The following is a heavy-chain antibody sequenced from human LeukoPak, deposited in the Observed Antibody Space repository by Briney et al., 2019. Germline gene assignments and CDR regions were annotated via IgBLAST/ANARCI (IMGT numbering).Heavy chain of an antibody. Sequence: GGSLRLSCAASGFTFSSYSMNWVRQAPGKGLEWVSSISSSSSYTYYADSVKGRFTIFRDSAKNSLYLQMDSLRAEDTAVYYCARGRGYSGYDFGYWGQGTLVTVSS. V-gene: IGHV3-21*01. CDR3: ARGRGYSGYDFGY. D-gene: IGHD5-12*01. CDR1: GFTFSSYS. CDR2: ISSSSSYT. J-gene: IGHJ4*02.